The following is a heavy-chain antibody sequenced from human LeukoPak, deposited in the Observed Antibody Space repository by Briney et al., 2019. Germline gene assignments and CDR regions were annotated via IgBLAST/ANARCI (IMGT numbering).Heavy chain of an antibody. Sequence: ASVKVSCKASGYTFISYAMHWVRQAPGQRLEWMGWINAGNGNTKYSQKFQGRVTITRDTSASTAYMELSSLRSEDTAVYYCARGGSSGYYYYFDYWGQGTLVTVSS. J-gene: IGHJ4*02. CDR1: GYTFISYA. CDR2: INAGNGNT. CDR3: ARGGSSGYYYYFDY. D-gene: IGHD3-22*01. V-gene: IGHV1-3*01.